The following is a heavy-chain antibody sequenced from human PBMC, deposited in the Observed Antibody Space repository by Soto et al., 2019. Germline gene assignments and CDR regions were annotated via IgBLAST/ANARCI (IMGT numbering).Heavy chain of an antibody. V-gene: IGHV3-48*02. J-gene: IGHJ4*02. D-gene: IGHD1-26*01. Sequence: GGSLRLSCAASGFTFSTYSMNWVRQAPGKGLEWVSYISSSSITTHYADPVKGRFTISRDNAKNSLYLQMNSLTDEDTAVYYSARDRLVGAAPFDYWGQGTLVTVSS. CDR2: ISSSSITT. CDR1: GFTFSTYS. CDR3: ARDRLVGAAPFDY.